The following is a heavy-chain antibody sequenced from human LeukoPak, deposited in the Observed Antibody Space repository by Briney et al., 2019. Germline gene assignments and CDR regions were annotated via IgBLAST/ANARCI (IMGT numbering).Heavy chain of an antibody. CDR2: TNRDDSDT. Sequence: GGSLRLSCAASGVMFPSYWMHWVRQAPGKGLVWVSRTNRDDSDTSYADSVKGRFTISRDKAKSTLYLQMNSLRVEDTAVYYCARYAKYFDTSGQDYWGQGTLVTVSS. D-gene: IGHD3-22*01. CDR1: GVMFPSYW. V-gene: IGHV3-74*01. J-gene: IGHJ4*02. CDR3: ARYAKYFDTSGQDY.